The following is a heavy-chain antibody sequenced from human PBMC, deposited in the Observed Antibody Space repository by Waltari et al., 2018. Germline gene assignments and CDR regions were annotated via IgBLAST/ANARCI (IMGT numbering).Heavy chain of an antibody. Sequence: QMELQESGPRLVKPSETLSLTCNVSGDSISGSRNYWAWLRQPPGNNLQWIGSIYYSGTTYYNPSRKGRFAISVDTSRNQFSLNVNSVTAADTGIYYCARQLRFVDWIPRYFDSWGRGTLATVSS. D-gene: IGHD3-3*01. CDR1: GDSISGSRNY. J-gene: IGHJ4*02. CDR3: ARQLRFVDWIPRYFDS. CDR2: IYYSGTT. V-gene: IGHV4-39*01.